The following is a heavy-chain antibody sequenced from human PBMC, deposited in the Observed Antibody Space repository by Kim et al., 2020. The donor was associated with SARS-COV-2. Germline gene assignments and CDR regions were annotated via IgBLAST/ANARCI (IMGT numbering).Heavy chain of an antibody. V-gene: IGHV3-43*01. J-gene: IGHJ4*02. CDR1: GFTFDDYT. Sequence: GGSLRLSCAASGFTFDDYTMHWVRQRPGKGLEWVSLITWDGRKTYYSDSVRGRFTISRDNNENALYLQMNSLRTEDSALYYCGKDAGWGDYTVGDWGQGTLVTVSS. D-gene: IGHD4-17*01. CDR2: ITWDGRKT. CDR3: GKDAGWGDYTVGD.